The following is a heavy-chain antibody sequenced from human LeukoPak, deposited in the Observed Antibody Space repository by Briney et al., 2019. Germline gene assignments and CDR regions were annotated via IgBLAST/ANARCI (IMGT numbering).Heavy chain of an antibody. D-gene: IGHD3-22*01. CDR2: ISGSGDTT. CDR1: GFSFSTYT. V-gene: IGHV3-23*01. CDR3: AKIPYDSSGFDY. J-gene: IGHJ4*02. Sequence: QAGGSLRLSCAASGFSFSTYTMGWVRQAPGKGLEWVSSISGSGDTTYYADSVKGRFTISRDNSKNTVYLQMNSLRAEDTAVYYCAKIPYDSSGFDYWGQGTLVTVSS.